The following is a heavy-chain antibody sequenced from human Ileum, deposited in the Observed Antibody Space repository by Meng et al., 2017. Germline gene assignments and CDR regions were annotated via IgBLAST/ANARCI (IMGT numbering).Heavy chain of an antibody. CDR3: ARSWGFGGGNYWGH. CDR1: GGTFNSYA. D-gene: IGHD1-26*01. V-gene: IGHV1-69*06. Sequence: SVNVSCKASGGTFNSYAISWVRQAPGQGLEWVGGIIPIIGTANYAQKFQGRLTITADKPTTTAYMEMSSLRPEDTAIYYCARSWGFGGGNYWGHWGQGTLVTVSS. CDR2: IIPIIGTA. J-gene: IGHJ4*02.